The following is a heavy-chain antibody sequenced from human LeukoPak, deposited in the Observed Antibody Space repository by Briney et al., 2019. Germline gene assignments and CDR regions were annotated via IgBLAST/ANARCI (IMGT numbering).Heavy chain of an antibody. CDR2: ITSDGSST. CDR3: ARRYCSGGACYVDY. V-gene: IGHV3-74*01. CDR1: GFTFSNYW. J-gene: IGHJ4*02. Sequence: GGSLRLSCAASGFTFSNYWMHWVRQAPGKGLVWVSRITSDGSSTNYADSVKGRFTISRDNAKSTLYLQMNSLRAEDTAVYYCARRYCSGGACYVDYLGQGTLVTVSS. D-gene: IGHD2-15*01.